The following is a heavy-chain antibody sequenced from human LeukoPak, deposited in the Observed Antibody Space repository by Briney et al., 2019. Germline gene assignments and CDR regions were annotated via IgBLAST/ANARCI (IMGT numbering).Heavy chain of an antibody. CDR2: IYYSGST. J-gene: IGHJ4*02. V-gene: IGHV4-59*08. Sequence: SETLSLTCTVSGGSISSYYWSWIRQPPGKGLEWIGYIYYSGSTNYNPSLKSRVTISVDTSKNQFSLKLSSVTAADTAVYYCARLVPGSGATIDYWGQGTLVTVSS. D-gene: IGHD6-19*01. CDR1: GGSISSYY. CDR3: ARLVPGSGATIDY.